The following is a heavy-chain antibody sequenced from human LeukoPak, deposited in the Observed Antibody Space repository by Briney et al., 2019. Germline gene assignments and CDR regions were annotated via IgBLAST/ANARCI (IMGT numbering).Heavy chain of an antibody. CDR3: AKGDYYDSSGYYED. D-gene: IGHD3-22*01. Sequence: GGSLRLSCAASGFTFDDYAMHWVRHAPGKGLGWVSGISWNSGSIGYADSVKGRFTISRDNAKNSLYLQMNSLRAEDMALYYCAKGDYYDSSGYYEDWGQGTLVTVSS. J-gene: IGHJ4*02. CDR1: GFTFDDYA. CDR2: ISWNSGSI. V-gene: IGHV3-9*03.